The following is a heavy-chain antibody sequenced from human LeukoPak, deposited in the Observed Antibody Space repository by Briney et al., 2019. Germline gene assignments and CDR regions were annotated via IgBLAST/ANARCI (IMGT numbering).Heavy chain of an antibody. CDR2: INPNSGGT. CDR3: ARFEDGAAGSPFDH. CDR1: GYTFTGYY. J-gene: IGHJ4*02. V-gene: IGHV1-2*06. D-gene: IGHD6-13*01. Sequence: ASVKVSCKASGYTFTGYYMHWVRQAPGQGLEWMGRINPNSGGTNYAQKFQGRVTMTRDTSISTAYMELSRLRSDDTAVYYCARFEDGAAGSPFDHWGSGTLVTVSS.